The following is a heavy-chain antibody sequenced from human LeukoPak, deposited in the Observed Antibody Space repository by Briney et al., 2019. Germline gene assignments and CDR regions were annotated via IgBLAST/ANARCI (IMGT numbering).Heavy chain of an antibody. CDR2: IYYSGST. Sequence: PSDTLSLTCVVSGYSISSSKWWGWIRQPPGKGLERIGYIYYSGSTYYNPSLKTRVTMSVDTSKNQFSLKLTSVTAVDTAIYYCARTRDSDMYYFDSWGQGTLVTVS. D-gene: IGHD5-24*01. CDR3: ARTRDSDMYYFDS. J-gene: IGHJ4*02. V-gene: IGHV4-28*01. CDR1: GYSISSSKW.